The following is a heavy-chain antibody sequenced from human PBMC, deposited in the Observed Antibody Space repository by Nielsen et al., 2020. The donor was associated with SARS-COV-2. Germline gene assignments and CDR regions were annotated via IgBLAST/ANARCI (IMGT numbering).Heavy chain of an antibody. CDR2: IWYDGSNK. D-gene: IGHD6-25*01. J-gene: IGHJ3*01. V-gene: IGHV3-33*08. Sequence: GESLKISCAASGFTFSSYGMHWVRQAPGKGLEWVAVIWYDGSNKYYADSVKGRFTISRDNSKNTLYLQMNSLKTEDTAVYFCSRVRAGAFDLWGQGTMVTVSS. CDR3: SRVRAGAFDL. CDR1: GFTFSSYG.